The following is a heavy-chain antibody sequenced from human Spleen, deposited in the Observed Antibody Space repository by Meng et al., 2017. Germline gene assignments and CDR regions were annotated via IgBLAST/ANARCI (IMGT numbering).Heavy chain of an antibody. V-gene: IGHV1-69*13. J-gene: IGHJ4*02. CDR1: GGIFSNYV. CDR2: INAVFGTT. Sequence: SVKVSCKALGGIFSNYVIGWVRQAPGQGLEWMGGINAVFGTTNYAQKFQDRVTITSDESTSTVYMELTRLTSEDTAVYFCARGALWFGELGYFDYWGQGTLVTVSS. D-gene: IGHD3-10*01. CDR3: ARGALWFGELGYFDY.